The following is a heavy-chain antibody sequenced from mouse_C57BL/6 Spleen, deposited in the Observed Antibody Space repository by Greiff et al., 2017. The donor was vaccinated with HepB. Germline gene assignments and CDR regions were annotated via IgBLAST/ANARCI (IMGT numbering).Heavy chain of an antibody. CDR3: ARSRDWDEGFAY. CDR2: INPNNGGT. CDR1: GYTFTDYN. J-gene: IGHJ3*01. V-gene: IGHV1-18*01. D-gene: IGHD4-1*01. Sequence: EVQLQQSGPELVKPGASVKIPCKASGYTFTDYNMDWVKQSHGKSLEWIGDINPNNGGTIYNQKFKGKATLTVDKSSSTAYMELCSLTSEDTAVYYWARSRDWDEGFAYWGQGTLVTVSA.